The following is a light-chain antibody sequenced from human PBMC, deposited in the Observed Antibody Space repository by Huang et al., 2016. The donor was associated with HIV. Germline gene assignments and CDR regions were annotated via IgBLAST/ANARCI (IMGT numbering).Light chain of an antibody. V-gene: IGKV1-33*01. Sequence: DIQMTQSPSSLSASVGDRVTITCQASQDISNYLNWYQQKPGKAPKLLIYDASNLETVVPSRCRGSGSGTDFTFTISSLQPEDIATYYCQHYDNLPLTFGQGTRLEIK. CDR3: QHYDNLPLT. J-gene: IGKJ5*01. CDR2: DAS. CDR1: QDISNY.